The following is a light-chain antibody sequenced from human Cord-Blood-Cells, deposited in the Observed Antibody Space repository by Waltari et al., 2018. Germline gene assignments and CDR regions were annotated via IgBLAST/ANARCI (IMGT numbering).Light chain of an antibody. CDR3: QQRSNWT. V-gene: IGKV3-11*01. Sequence: IVLTQPPATLSLSPGERATLSCRASQSVSSYLAWYQQKPGQAPRLLIYDASNRATGIPARFSGSGSGTDFTLTISSLEPEDFAVYYCQQRSNWTFGQGTKVEIK. CDR1: QSVSSY. J-gene: IGKJ1*01. CDR2: DAS.